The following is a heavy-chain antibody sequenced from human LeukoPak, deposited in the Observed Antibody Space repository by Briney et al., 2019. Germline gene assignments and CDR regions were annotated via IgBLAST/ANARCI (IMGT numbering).Heavy chain of an antibody. V-gene: IGHV4-34*01. Sequence: SETLSLTCAVYGGSFSGYYWSWIPQPPRKGLEWIGEINHSGSTNYNPSLKSRVTISVDTSKNQSSRKRSSVTAADTAVYCCARGPSRFDYWGQGTLVTVSS. CDR3: ARGPSRFDY. J-gene: IGHJ4*02. CDR2: INHSGST. D-gene: IGHD5/OR15-5a*01. CDR1: GGSFSGYY.